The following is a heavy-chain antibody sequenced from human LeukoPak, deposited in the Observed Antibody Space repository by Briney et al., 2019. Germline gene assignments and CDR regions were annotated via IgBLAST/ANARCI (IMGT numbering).Heavy chain of an antibody. CDR3: ARDLYYYGSGSPVGY. CDR2: INQDASEK. D-gene: IGHD3-10*01. CDR1: GFTFSSFW. J-gene: IGHJ4*02. V-gene: IGHV3-7*01. Sequence: GGSLRLSCAASGFTFSSFWMSWVRQAPGKGLEWVANINQDASEKYYVDSVKGRFTISRDNAKNSLYLQMNSLRAEDTAVYYCARDLYYYGSGSPVGYWGQGTLVTVSS.